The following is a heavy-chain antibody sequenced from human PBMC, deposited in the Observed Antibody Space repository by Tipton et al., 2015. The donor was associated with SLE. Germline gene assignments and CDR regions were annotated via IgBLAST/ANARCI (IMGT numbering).Heavy chain of an antibody. CDR1: GGSISSYY. D-gene: IGHD3-10*01. J-gene: IGHJ3*02. Sequence: TLSLTCTVSGGSISSYYWTWIRQPPGKGLEWIGYIYYSGNTNYNPSLKSRVTISVDTSKNQFSLKLTSVTAADTAVYYCARRMVQGGDALDIWGLGTLVTVSS. CDR3: ARRMVQGGDALDI. CDR2: IYYSGNT. V-gene: IGHV4-59*08.